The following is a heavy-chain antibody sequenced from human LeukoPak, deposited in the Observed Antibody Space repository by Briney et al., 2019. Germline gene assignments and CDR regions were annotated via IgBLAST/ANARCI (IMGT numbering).Heavy chain of an antibody. CDR1: GVSISSGGYY. V-gene: IGHV4-31*03. D-gene: IGHD3-22*01. CDR3: ARGEDSSGYYQNDY. Sequence: SETLSLTCTVSGVSISSGGYYWSWIRQHPGKGLEWIGYIYYSGSTYYNPSLKSRVTISVDTSKNQFSLKLSSVTAADTAVYYCARGEDSSGYYQNDYWGQGTLVTVSS. J-gene: IGHJ4*02. CDR2: IYYSGST.